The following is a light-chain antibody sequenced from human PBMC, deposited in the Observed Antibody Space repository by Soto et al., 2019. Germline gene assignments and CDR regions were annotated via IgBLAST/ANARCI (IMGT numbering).Light chain of an antibody. Sequence: PSTLSGSVGDRVTITCRASQTISSWLAWYQQKPGKAPKLLIYKASTLKSGVPSRFSGSGSGTEFTLTISSLQPDDFATYYCQHYNSYSEAFGQGTKV. CDR3: QHYNSYSEA. CDR2: KAS. CDR1: QTISSW. V-gene: IGKV1-5*03. J-gene: IGKJ1*01.